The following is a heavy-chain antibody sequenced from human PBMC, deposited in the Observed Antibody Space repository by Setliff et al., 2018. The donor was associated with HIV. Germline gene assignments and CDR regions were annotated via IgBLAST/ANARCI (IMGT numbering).Heavy chain of an antibody. J-gene: IGHJ4*02. D-gene: IGHD3-10*01. CDR3: ARHDPEETLSFGDLSSLSNFDS. CDR1: GGSISSHY. CDR2: IYYSGST. V-gene: IGHV4-59*08. Sequence: SETLSLTCTVSGGSISSHYWSWIRQPPGKGLEWIGYIYYSGSTNYNPSLRSRVTISLDTSKNQVSLNLASVTAADTAIYYCARHDPEETLSFGDLSSLSNFDSWGQGILVTVSS.